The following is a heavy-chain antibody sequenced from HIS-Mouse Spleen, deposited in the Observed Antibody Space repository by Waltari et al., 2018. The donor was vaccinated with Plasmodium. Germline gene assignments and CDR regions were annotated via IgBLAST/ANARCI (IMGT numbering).Heavy chain of an antibody. CDR1: GGSISSSSYY. Sequence: QLQLQESGPGLVKPSETLSLTCTVSGGSISSSSYYWGWIRQPPGKGLEWIGSIYSSGSTYDNPSLKSRVTISVDTSKNQFSLKLSSVTAADTAVYYCARRGGSYYYFDYWGQGTLVTVSS. CDR3: ARRGGSYYYFDY. CDR2: IYSSGST. D-gene: IGHD1-26*01. V-gene: IGHV4-39*01. J-gene: IGHJ4*02.